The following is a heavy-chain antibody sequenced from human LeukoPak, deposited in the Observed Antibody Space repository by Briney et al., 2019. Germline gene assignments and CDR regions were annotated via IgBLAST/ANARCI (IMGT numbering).Heavy chain of an antibody. D-gene: IGHD3-22*01. V-gene: IGHV1-69*06. CDR3: AREDPDYYCDNTGYDY. J-gene: IGHJ4*02. Sequence: ASVKASCKASGGTCSSYAISWVRQAPGQGLEWRGGIIPIFGTANYAQKFQGRVTITADKSTSTAYMELSSLRSEDTAVYYCAREDPDYYCDNTGYDYWGQGTLVTVSS. CDR2: IIPIFGTA. CDR1: GGTCSSYA.